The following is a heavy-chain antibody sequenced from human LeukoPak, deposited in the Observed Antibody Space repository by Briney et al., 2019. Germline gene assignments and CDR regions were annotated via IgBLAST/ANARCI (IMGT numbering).Heavy chain of an antibody. V-gene: IGHV1-24*01. J-gene: IGHJ4*02. D-gene: IGHD6-19*01. CDR3: ATWEAVAGNFDY. Sequence: GASVKVSCKVSGYTLTESSMHWVRQAPGKGLEWMGGFDPEDGETIYAQKFQGRVTMTEDTSTDTAYMELSSLRSEDTAVYYCATWEAVAGNFDYWGQGTLVTVSS. CDR1: GYTLTESS. CDR2: FDPEDGET.